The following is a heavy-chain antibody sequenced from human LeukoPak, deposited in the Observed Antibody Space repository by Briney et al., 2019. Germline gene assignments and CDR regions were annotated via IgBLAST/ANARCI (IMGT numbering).Heavy chain of an antibody. CDR2: IRNDGSNK. Sequence: PGGSLRLSCAASGFTFSSYAMSWVRQAPGKGLEWVAFIRNDGSNKYYADSVKGRFTISRDNFKNTLYLQMNSLRAEDTAVYYCAKGFRGSSSSAYDMDVWGKGTTVTVSS. D-gene: IGHD6-13*01. V-gene: IGHV3-30*02. J-gene: IGHJ6*03. CDR3: AKGFRGSSSSAYDMDV. CDR1: GFTFSSYA.